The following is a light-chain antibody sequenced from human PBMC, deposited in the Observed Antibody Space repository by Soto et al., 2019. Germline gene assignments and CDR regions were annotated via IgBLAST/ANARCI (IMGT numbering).Light chain of an antibody. J-gene: IGLJ1*01. CDR1: SSNIGAGYD. Sequence: QSVLTQPPSVSGAPGQRVTISCTGSSSNIGAGYDVHWYQQLPGTAPKLLIYGNSNRPSGANERFSGSKSGTSASLAITGLQAEDEADYYCQSYDSSLSGYVFGTGTKVT. CDR2: GNS. CDR3: QSYDSSLSGYV. V-gene: IGLV1-40*01.